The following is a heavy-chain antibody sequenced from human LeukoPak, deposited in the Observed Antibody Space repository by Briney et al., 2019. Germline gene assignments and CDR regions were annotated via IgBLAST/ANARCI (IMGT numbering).Heavy chain of an antibody. J-gene: IGHJ5*02. CDR1: GGTLSSYA. Sequence: SVKVSCKASGGTLSSYAISWVRQAPGQGLEWMGGIIPIFGTANYAQKFQGRVTITTDESTSTAYMELSSLRSEDTAVYYCARDPPRDDPTWGQGTLVTVSS. CDR2: IIPIFGTA. V-gene: IGHV1-69*05. CDR3: ARDPPRDDPT. D-gene: IGHD1-1*01.